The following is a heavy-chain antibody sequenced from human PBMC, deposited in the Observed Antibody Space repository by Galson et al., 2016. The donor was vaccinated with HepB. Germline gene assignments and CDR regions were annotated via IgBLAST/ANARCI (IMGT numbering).Heavy chain of an antibody. CDR2: ISWNSGRI. CDR1: GLRFDDHA. Sequence: SLRLSCAASGLRFDDHAMHWVRQAPGKGLEWVAGISWNSGRIGYADSVKGRFTISRDNANNSLHLQMNTLRPEDTALYYCAKDVSPQYDSTSYFTRRYIQHWGQGTLVTVSS. CDR3: AKDVSPQYDSTSYFTRRYIQH. J-gene: IGHJ1*01. D-gene: IGHD3-22*01. V-gene: IGHV3-9*01.